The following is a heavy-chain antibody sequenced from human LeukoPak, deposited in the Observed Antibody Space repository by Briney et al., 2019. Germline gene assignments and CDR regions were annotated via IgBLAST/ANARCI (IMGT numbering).Heavy chain of an antibody. CDR3: TRGSSISAQGDT. V-gene: IGHV1-18*01. CDR2: ISAYNGNT. CDR1: GYTFTSYG. J-gene: IGHJ4*02. Sequence: GASMKVSCKASGYTFTSYGISWVRQAPGQGLEWMGWISAYNGNTNYAQKLQGRVTMTTDTATSTAYMELRSLTSDDTAVFYCTRGSSISAQGDTWGQGTLVSVSS. D-gene: IGHD3-16*01.